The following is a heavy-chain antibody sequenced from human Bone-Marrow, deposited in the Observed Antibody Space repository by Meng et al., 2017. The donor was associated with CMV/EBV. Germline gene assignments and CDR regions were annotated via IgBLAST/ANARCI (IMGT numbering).Heavy chain of an antibody. CDR1: GYTFTSYG. J-gene: IGHJ6*01. D-gene: IGHD3-3*01. V-gene: IGHV1-18*01. Sequence: ASVKVSCKASGYTFTSYGISWVRQAPGQGLEWMGWISAYNGNTNYAQKLQGRVTMTTDTSTSTAYMELRSLRSDDTAVYYCACGDFWSGHYYYYGMGVWGQGNTVNGAS. CDR3: ACGDFWSGHYYYYGMGV. CDR2: ISAYNGNT.